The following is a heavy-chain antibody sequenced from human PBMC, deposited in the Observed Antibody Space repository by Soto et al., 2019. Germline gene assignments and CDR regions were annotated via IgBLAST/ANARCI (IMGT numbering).Heavy chain of an antibody. CDR3: AREIVTAGGNNYFDP. J-gene: IGHJ5*02. V-gene: IGHV4-4*02. CDR1: GGTVASSHC. CDR2: VYHTVET. Sequence: SETLSLTCGVSGGTVASSHCWSWVRQSPGRGLEWIGNVYHTVETNSNPSLQSRVTFSVDKSNNQFSLRLTSVTAADTAVYFCAREIVTAGGNNYFDPWGPGNLVTVSS. D-gene: IGHD2-21*02.